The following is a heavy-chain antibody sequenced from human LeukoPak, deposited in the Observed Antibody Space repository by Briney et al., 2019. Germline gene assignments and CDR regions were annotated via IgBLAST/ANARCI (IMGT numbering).Heavy chain of an antibody. CDR1: GGSISSSSYY. V-gene: IGHV4-39*01. D-gene: IGHD4-11*01. J-gene: IGHJ5*02. CDR3: ARYSNSNWFDP. CDR2: IYYSGST. Sequence: SETLSLTCTVSGGSISSSSYYWGWFRQPPGKGLEWIGSIYYSGSTYYNPSLKSRVTISVDTSKNQFSLKLSSVTAADTAVYYCARYSNSNWFDPWGQGTLVTASS.